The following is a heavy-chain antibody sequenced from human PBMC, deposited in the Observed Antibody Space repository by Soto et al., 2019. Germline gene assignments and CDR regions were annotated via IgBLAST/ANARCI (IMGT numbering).Heavy chain of an antibody. CDR2: INSDGSSK. Sequence: EVQLVESGGGLVQPGGSLRLSCAASGFTFSSYWMHWVRQAPGKGLVWVSRINSDGSSKSYADSVKGRFTISRDNAKSTLYLQMNSLRAEDTAVYYCARDGAVAGTRRDAFDIWGQGTMVTVSS. D-gene: IGHD6-19*01. CDR1: GFTFSSYW. V-gene: IGHV3-74*01. J-gene: IGHJ3*02. CDR3: ARDGAVAGTRRDAFDI.